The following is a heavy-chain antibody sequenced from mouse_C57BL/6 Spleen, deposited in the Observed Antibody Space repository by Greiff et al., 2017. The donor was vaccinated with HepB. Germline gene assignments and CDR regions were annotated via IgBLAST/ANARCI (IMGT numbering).Heavy chain of an antibody. CDR1: GYAFSSSW. CDR2: IYPGDGDT. J-gene: IGHJ2*01. Sequence: VKVVESGPELVKPGASVKISCKASGYAFSSSWMNWVKQRPGKGLEWIGRIYPGDGDTNYNGKFKGKATLTADKSSSTAYMQLSSLTSEDSAVYFCARDYGFDYWGQGTTLTVSS. D-gene: IGHD1-1*01. V-gene: IGHV1-82*01. CDR3: ARDYGFDY.